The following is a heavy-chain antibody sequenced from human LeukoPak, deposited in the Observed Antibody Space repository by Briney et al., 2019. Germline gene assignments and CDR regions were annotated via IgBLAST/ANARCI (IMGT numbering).Heavy chain of an antibody. J-gene: IGHJ4*02. D-gene: IGHD1-26*01. CDR3: AKDRSGSYTLDY. CDR2: ISGSGGSR. CDR1: GFTFSSYA. V-gene: IGHV3-23*01. Sequence: GGSLRLSCAASGFTFSSYAMSWVRQAPGKGLELVSAISGSGGSRYYADCVKGRFTISRDNTKTALYLQMNSLRAEATAVYYCAKDRSGSYTLDYWGQGTLVTVSS.